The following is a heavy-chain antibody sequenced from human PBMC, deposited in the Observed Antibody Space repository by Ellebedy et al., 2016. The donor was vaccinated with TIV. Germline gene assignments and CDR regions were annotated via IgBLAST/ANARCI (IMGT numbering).Heavy chain of an antibody. J-gene: IGHJ4*02. V-gene: IGHV1-2*04. D-gene: IGHD3-22*01. CDR3: ARANYDSSGYYPQAQDY. CDR2: INPNSGGT. CDR1: GYTFTGYY. Sequence: ASVKVSCKASGYTFTGYYMHWVRQAPGQGLEWMGWINPNSGGTNYAQKFQGWVTMTRDTSISTAYMELSRLRSDDTAVYYCARANYDSSGYYPQAQDYWGQGTLVTVSS.